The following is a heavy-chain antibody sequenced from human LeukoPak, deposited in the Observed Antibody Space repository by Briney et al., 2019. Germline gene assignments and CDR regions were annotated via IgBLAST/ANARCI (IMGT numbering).Heavy chain of an antibody. CDR1: GGSFSGYY. J-gene: IGHJ4*02. V-gene: IGHV4-34*01. CDR3: ARGLGDSSDYYYLGY. D-gene: IGHD3-22*01. Sequence: SETLSLTCAVYGGSFSGYYWSWIRQPPGKGLERIGEINHSGRTNYNQSLKSRVTILVDTSKNQFSLKVTSLTAADTALYYCARGLGDSSDYYYLGYWGRGTRVTVSS. CDR2: INHSGRT.